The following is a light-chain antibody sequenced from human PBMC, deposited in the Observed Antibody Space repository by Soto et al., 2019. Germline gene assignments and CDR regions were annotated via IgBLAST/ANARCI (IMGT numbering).Light chain of an antibody. J-gene: IGKJ5*01. CDR2: DAS. Sequence: EIVLTQSPATLSLSPGERATLSCRASQSVSSYLAWYQQKPGQAPRLLIYDASNRATGIPARFSGSGSGTDSTLTISSLEPEDFAVYYCQQRSNWPPAITFGQVTRLEIK. CDR3: QQRSNWPPAIT. V-gene: IGKV3-11*01. CDR1: QSVSSY.